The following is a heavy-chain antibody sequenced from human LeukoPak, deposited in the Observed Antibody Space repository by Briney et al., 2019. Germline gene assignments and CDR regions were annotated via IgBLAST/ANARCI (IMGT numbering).Heavy chain of an antibody. CDR1: GGSISSGCWY. D-gene: IGHD1-26*01. J-gene: IGHJ4*02. CDR2: IYDSGST. CDR3: ARSVGATTFDY. Sequence: SETLSLTCTVSGGSISSGCWYWSWIRQHPGQGWVWIGYIYDSGSTYYNPSLKSRVTISVDTTKNQFSLKLSSVTAADTGVYYCARSVGATTFDYWGQGTLVTVSS. V-gene: IGHV4-31*03.